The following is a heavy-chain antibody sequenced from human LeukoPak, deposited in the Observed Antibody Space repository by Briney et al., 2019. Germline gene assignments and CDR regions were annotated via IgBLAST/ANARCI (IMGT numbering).Heavy chain of an antibody. Sequence: SETLSLTCTVSGGSISSSSYYWGWIRQPPGKGLEWIGSIYYSGSTYYNPSLKSRVTISVDTSKNQFSLKLSSVTAADTAVYYCAGTVAGPLWDWGQGTLVTVSS. J-gene: IGHJ4*02. D-gene: IGHD6-19*01. CDR2: IYYSGST. V-gene: IGHV4-39*01. CDR3: AGTVAGPLWD. CDR1: GGSISSSSYY.